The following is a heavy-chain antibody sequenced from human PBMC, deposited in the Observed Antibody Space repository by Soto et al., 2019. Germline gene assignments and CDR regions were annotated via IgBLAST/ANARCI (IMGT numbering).Heavy chain of an antibody. CDR3: AKDLWDGRRWYATYDAFDI. Sequence: VGSLRLSCAASGFTFSSYGMHWVRQAPGKGLEWVAVISYDGSNKYYADSVKGRFTISRDNSKNTLYLQMNSLRAEDTAVYYCAKDLWDGRRWYATYDAFDIWGQGTMVTVSS. D-gene: IGHD6-13*01. V-gene: IGHV3-30*18. CDR2: ISYDGSNK. CDR1: GFTFSSYG. J-gene: IGHJ3*02.